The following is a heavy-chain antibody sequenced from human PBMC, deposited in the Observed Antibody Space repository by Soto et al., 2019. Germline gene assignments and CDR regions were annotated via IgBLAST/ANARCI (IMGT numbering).Heavy chain of an antibody. V-gene: IGHV3-21*01. CDR2: ISSSSSYI. Sequence: GGSLRLSCAASGFTFSSYSMKWVRQAPGKGLEWVSSISSSSSYIFFADSVKGRFTISRDNAMISLYLQLNSLRAEDTAVYCCARARGPYYDFWSGYFDYWGQGTLVTVSS. D-gene: IGHD3-3*01. CDR3: ARARGPYYDFWSGYFDY. J-gene: IGHJ4*02. CDR1: GFTFSSYS.